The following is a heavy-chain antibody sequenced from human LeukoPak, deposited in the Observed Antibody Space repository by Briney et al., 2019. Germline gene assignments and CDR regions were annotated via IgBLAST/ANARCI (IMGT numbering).Heavy chain of an antibody. CDR1: GGSIRSYY. Sequence: SETLSLTCTVSGGSIRSYYWSRIRQPPGKGLEWIGYIYYSGSTNYNPSLKSRVTISVDTSKNQFSLKLDSVTAADTAVYYCARLQATVTIHAYFDYWGQGTLVTVSS. CDR2: IYYSGST. J-gene: IGHJ4*01. D-gene: IGHD4-17*01. V-gene: IGHV4-59*01. CDR3: ARLQATVTIHAYFDY.